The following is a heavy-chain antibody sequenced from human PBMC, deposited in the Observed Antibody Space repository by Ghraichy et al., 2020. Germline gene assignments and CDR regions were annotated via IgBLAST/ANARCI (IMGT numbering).Heavy chain of an antibody. CDR3: ARGSAVTAIPAVFDY. J-gene: IGHJ4*02. CDR2: IYHSGST. Sequence: SETLSLTCAVSGGSISSGGYSWSWIRQPPGKGLEWIGDIYHSGSTYYNPSLKSRVTISVDRSKNQFSLKLSSVSAADTAVYYCARGSAVTAIPAVFDYWGQGTLVTVSS. D-gene: IGHD2-21*02. V-gene: IGHV4-30-2*01. CDR1: GGSISSGGYS.